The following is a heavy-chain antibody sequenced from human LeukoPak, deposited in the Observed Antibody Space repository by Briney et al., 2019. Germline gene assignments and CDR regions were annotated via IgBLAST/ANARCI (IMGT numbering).Heavy chain of an antibody. CDR3: AKLKRDSGSYLHYYFDY. CDR2: ISGDGGIT. V-gene: IGHV3-23*01. D-gene: IGHD1-26*01. CDR1: GFTFSSYA. Sequence: PGGSLRLSCAASGFTFSSYAMSWVRQAPGKGLEWVSTISGDGGITYYADSVEGRFTISRDNSKNTLYLQMNSLKTEDTVVYYCAKLKRDSGSYLHYYFDYWGQGTLVTVSS. J-gene: IGHJ4*02.